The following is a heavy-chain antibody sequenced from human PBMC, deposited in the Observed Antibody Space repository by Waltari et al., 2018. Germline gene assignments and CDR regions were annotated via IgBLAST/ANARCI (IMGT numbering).Heavy chain of an antibody. J-gene: IGHJ5*02. D-gene: IGHD4-17*01. CDR2: IKQDGSGK. CDR1: GFTFSSYW. Sequence: EVRLVESGGGLVQPGGSLRLSCAASGFTFSSYWMSWVRQAPGKGLEWVANIKQDGSGKYYVDYVKGRFTISRDSAKNSLYLQMNSLRAEDTAVYYCARAPTVTSWFDPWGQGTLVTVSS. V-gene: IGHV3-7*01. CDR3: ARAPTVTSWFDP.